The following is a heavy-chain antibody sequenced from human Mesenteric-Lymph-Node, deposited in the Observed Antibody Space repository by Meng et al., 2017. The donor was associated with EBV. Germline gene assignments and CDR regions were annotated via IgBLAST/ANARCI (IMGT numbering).Heavy chain of an antibody. CDR3: ARIESIWGTYRKYYFDY. V-gene: IGHV4-34*01. CDR2: ITHNGIV. J-gene: IGHJ4*02. D-gene: IGHD3-16*02. CDR1: GGCFGGYY. Sequence: VALQARGAGQVPPSEPLSLTCAVYGGCFGGYYWSWIRQAPGQGLEWIGEITHNGIVNYNPSLKSRVAISVDTFKNQFSLRLTSVTAADTAIYYCARIESIWGTYRKYYFDYWGQGTLVTVSS.